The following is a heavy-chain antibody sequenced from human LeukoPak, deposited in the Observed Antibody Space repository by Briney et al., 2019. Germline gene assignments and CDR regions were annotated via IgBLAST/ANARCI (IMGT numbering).Heavy chain of an antibody. CDR1: GYTLTELS. V-gene: IGHV1-24*01. CDR2: FDPEDGET. J-gene: IGHJ4*02. CDR3: ATPLIVDRTGGGDY. Sequence: ASVKVSCKVSGYTLTELSIHWVRQAPGKGLEWMGGFDPEDGETIYAQKFQGRVTMTEDTSTDTAYMELSSLRSEDTAVYYCATPLIVDRTGGGDYWGQGTLVTVSS. D-gene: IGHD1-26*01.